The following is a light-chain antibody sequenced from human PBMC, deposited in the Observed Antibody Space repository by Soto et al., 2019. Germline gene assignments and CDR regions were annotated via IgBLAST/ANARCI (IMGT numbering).Light chain of an antibody. V-gene: IGLV2-14*03. CDR1: SSDVGGYNY. CDR2: DVS. J-gene: IGLJ1*01. Sequence: QSALTQPASVSGSPGQSITISCTGTSSDVGGYNYVSWYRQYPGKAPRLIIYDVSNRPSGVSNRFSGSKSGNRASLTVSGLQAEDEADYYCSSYSSSSTLCVFGTGTKVTVL. CDR3: SSYSSSSTLCV.